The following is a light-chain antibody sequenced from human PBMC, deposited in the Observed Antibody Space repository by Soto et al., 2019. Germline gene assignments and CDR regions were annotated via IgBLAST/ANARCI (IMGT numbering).Light chain of an antibody. CDR1: SSDVGGFNY. J-gene: IGLJ2*01. CDR3: CSYTGRSTVV. V-gene: IGLV2-14*01. CDR2: EVS. Sequence: QSALTQPASVSGSPGQSITISCTGTSSDVGGFNYVSWYQQHPGKAPKLMIYEVSNRPSGVSNRFSGSKSGNTASLTISGLQAEDEADYHCCSYTGRSTVVFGGGTKVTVL.